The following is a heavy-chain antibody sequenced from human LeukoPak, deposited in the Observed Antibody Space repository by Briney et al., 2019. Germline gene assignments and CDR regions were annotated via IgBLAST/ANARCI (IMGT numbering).Heavy chain of an antibody. J-gene: IGHJ4*02. CDR2: IKRDGTDK. CDR1: GFTFSSYW. Sequence: GGSLRLSCAASGFTFSSYWMHWVRQAPGKGLEWLANIKRDGTDKYYVGSVEGRFTISRDNAKNSLFLQMTSLRAEDTAVYYCAKESRRYYDSSAYYLDYWGQGTLVTVSS. CDR3: AKESRRYYDSSAYYLDY. V-gene: IGHV3-7*03. D-gene: IGHD3-22*01.